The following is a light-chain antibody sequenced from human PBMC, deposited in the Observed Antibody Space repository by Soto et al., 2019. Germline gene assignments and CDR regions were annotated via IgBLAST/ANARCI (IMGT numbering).Light chain of an antibody. V-gene: IGKV1-5*01. J-gene: IGKJ1*01. CDR2: DAS. CDR1: QSISSW. Sequence: DIQMTQSLSSLSASVGDRVNITCRAIQSISSWLAWYQQKPGKAPKLLIYDASSLESGVPSRFSGSGSGTQFTLTISSLQPDDFATYDCQQYNNYWTFGQGTKVEIK. CDR3: QQYNNYWT.